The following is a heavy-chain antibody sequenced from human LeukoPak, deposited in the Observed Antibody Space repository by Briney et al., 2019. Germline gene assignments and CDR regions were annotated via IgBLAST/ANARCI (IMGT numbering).Heavy chain of an antibody. V-gene: IGHV3-48*03. CDR1: GVTLSDYE. Sequence: GGSLRLSCTVLGVTLSDYELNWVRQAPGKGPEWVSYMNRRGDRIDHADSVKGRFTMSRDIATKSVFLQMTGLRVDDTAVYYCAARIPYTGYNNWGQGTLVTVSS. CDR2: MNRRGDRI. J-gene: IGHJ4*02. CDR3: AARIPYTGYNN. D-gene: IGHD5-12*01.